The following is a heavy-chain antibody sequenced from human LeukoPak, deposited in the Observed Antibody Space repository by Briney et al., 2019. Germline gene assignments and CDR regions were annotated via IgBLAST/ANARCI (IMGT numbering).Heavy chain of an antibody. CDR2: IIPILGIA. Sequence: VASVKVSCKASGGTFSSYAISWVRQAPGQGLEWMGRIIPILGIANYAQKFQGRVTITADKSTSTAYMELSSLRSEDTAVYYCASILVWSARQSRTFGYSGYDPNYYGMGVWGQGTTVTVSS. CDR1: GGTFSSYA. D-gene: IGHD5-12*01. J-gene: IGHJ6*02. CDR3: ASILVWSARQSRTFGYSGYDPNYYGMGV. V-gene: IGHV1-69*04.